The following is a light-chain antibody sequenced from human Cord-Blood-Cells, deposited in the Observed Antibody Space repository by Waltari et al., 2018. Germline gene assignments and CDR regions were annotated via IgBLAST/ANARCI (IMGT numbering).Light chain of an antibody. J-gene: IGKJ2*01. CDR1: QSVSSN. CDR2: GAS. CDR3: QQYNNWPYT. V-gene: IGKV3-15*01. Sequence: EIVMTQSPATLSVSPGGRATLSCRASQSVSSNLAWYQQKPGQAPRLLISGASTRATGIPARFSGSGSGTEFTLTISSLQSEDFAVYYCQQYNNWPYTFGQGTKLEIK.